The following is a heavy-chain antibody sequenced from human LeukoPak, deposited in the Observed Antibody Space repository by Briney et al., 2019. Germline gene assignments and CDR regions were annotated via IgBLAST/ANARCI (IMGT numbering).Heavy chain of an antibody. CDR3: AREAIVVVPAGFDP. Sequence: PSETLSLTCTVSGGSISGYYWSWIRQPAGKGLEWIGRIYTSGSTNYNPSLKSRVTMSVDTSKNQFSLKLSSVTAADTAGYYCAREAIVVVPAGFDPWGQGTLVTVSS. CDR2: IYTSGST. J-gene: IGHJ5*02. D-gene: IGHD2-2*01. CDR1: GGSISGYY. V-gene: IGHV4-4*07.